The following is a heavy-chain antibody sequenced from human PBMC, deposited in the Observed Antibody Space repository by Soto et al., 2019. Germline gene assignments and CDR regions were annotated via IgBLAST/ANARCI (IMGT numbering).Heavy chain of an antibody. CDR2: INAVSGNT. J-gene: IGHJ5*02. CDR3: ARGLAADGA. D-gene: IGHD6-13*01. V-gene: IGHV1-3*01. Sequence: QVQLVQSGAEVKKPGASVKVSCTASGYTFTHYAIHWVRHAPGQRLEWMGFINAVSGNTKYSQTFQGRLTFTKDTSASTAYMDLSSLRSEDTAIYYCARGLAADGAWGQGTLVTVSS. CDR1: GYTFTHYA.